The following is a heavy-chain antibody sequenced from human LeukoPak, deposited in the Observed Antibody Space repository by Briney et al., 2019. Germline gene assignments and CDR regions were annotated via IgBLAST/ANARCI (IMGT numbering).Heavy chain of an antibody. Sequence: GGSLRLSCAASGFTFSTYAMNWVRQAPGKGLEWVSSISGSGGSAYYADSVKGRFTISRDNSKSTLYLQMNSVRAEDTAVYYCAKAIRGSSGYKALFDYWGQGALVTVSS. D-gene: IGHD3-22*01. CDR3: AKAIRGSSGYKALFDY. CDR2: ISGSGGSA. V-gene: IGHV3-23*01. J-gene: IGHJ4*02. CDR1: GFTFSTYA.